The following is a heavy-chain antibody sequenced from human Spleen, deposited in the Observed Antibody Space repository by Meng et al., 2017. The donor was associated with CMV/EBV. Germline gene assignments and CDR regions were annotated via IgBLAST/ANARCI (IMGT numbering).Heavy chain of an antibody. V-gene: IGHV4-39*07. CDR1: GGSISSSSYY. J-gene: IGHJ5*02. CDR3: ARGINWFDP. Sequence: SETLSLTCSVSGGSISSSSYYWGWIRQPPGKGLEWIGSIYYSGSTYYNPSLKSRVTISVDTSKNQFSLKLSSVTAADTAVYYCARGINWFDPWGQGTLVTVSS. CDR2: IYYSGST.